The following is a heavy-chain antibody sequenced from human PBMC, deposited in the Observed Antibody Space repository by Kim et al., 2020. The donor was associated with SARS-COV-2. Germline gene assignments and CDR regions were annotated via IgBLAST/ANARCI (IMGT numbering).Heavy chain of an antibody. V-gene: IGHV1-69*01. D-gene: IGHD2-15*01. J-gene: IGHJ6*02. CDR3: ARGGYSAGMDV. Sequence: ANYAQKFQGRVPITADESTSSAYMELSSLRSEDTAVYYCARGGYSAGMDVWGQGTTVTVSS. CDR2: A.